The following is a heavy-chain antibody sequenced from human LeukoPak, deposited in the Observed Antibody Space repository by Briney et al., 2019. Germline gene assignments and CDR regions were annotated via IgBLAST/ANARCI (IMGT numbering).Heavy chain of an antibody. Sequence: SQTLSLTCTVSGGSISSSSYYWGWIRQPPGKGLEWIGSIYYSGSTYYNPSLKSRVTISVDTSKNQFSLKLSSVTAADTAVYYCAYGSYYYYMDVWGKGTTVTVSS. CDR2: IYYSGST. J-gene: IGHJ6*03. D-gene: IGHD3-10*01. V-gene: IGHV4-39*07. CDR3: AYGSYYYYMDV. CDR1: GGSISSSSYY.